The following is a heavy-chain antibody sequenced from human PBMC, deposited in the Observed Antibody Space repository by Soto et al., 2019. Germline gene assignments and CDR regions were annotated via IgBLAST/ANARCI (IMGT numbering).Heavy chain of an antibody. J-gene: IGHJ3*02. CDR1: GFSLSTSGVG. V-gene: IGHV2-5*02. CDR2: IYWDDDK. Sequence: QITLKESGPTLVKPTQTLTLTCTFSGFSLSTSGVGVGWIRQPPGKALEWLALIYWDDDKRYSPSLKSRLTINKDTSKNHVVHTMTNMDPVDTATYYCANSPNSGGRRDAFDIWGQGTMVTVSS. D-gene: IGHD1-26*01. CDR3: ANSPNSGGRRDAFDI.